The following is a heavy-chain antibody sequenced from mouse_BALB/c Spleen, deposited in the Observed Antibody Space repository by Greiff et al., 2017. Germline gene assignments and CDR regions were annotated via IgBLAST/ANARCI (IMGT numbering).Heavy chain of an antibody. Sequence: QVQLKQSGAELMKPGASVKISCKATGYTFSSYWIEWVKQRPGHGLEWIGEILPGSGSTNYNEKFKGKATFTADTSSNTAYMQLSSLTSEDSAVYYCARSGAARAWFAYWGQGTLVTVSA. J-gene: IGHJ3*01. CDR1: GYTFSSYW. CDR3: ARSGAARAWFAY. CDR2: ILPGSGST. V-gene: IGHV1-9*01. D-gene: IGHD3-1*01.